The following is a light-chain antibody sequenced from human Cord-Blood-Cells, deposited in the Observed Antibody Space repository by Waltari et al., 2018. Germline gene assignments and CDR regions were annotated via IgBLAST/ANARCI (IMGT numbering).Light chain of an antibody. J-gene: IGLJ1*01. CDR2: QDS. CDR1: KLGDKY. V-gene: IGLV3-1*01. CDR3: QAWDSSTAV. Sequence: SYELTQPPSVSVSPGQTASITCSGDKLGDKYACWYQQKPGQSPVLVIYQDSKRPSGIPERISGSNSGNTATLTIGGTQAMDEADYYCQAWDSSTAVFGTGTKVTVL.